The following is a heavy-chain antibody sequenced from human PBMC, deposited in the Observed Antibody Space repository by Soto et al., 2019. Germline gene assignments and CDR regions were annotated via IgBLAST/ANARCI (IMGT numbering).Heavy chain of an antibody. D-gene: IGHD6-6*01. J-gene: IGHJ5*02. V-gene: IGHV1-46*03. CDR2: INPSGGST. CDR1: GYTFTSYY. CDR3: ARDKGVGGGDSSSSRVCLDP. Sequence: ASVKVSCKASGYTFTSYYMHWVRQAPGQGLEWMGIINPSGGSTSYAQKFQGRVTMTRDTSTSTVYMELSSLRSEDTAVYYCARDKGVGGGDSSSSRVCLDPWGQGTLVIVSS.